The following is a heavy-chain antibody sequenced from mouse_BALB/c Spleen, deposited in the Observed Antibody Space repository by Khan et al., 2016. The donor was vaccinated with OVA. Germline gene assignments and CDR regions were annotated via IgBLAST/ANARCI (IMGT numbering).Heavy chain of an antibody. V-gene: IGHV2-6-7*01. J-gene: IGHJ4*01. CDR1: GFSLTGYG. D-gene: IGHD2-10*01. Sequence: QVQLKESGPGLVAPSQSLSITCTVSGFSLTGYGVNWVRPPPGKGLEWLVMIWGDGSTDYNSALKSRLNISKDNSKSQVFLKMNSLQTDDTAMYXCAGTYYYNYREAMDYWGQGTSFTVSS. CDR3: AGTYYYNYREAMDY. CDR2: IWGDGST.